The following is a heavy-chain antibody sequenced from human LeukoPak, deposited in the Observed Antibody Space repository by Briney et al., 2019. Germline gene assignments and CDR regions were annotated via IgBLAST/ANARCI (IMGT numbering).Heavy chain of an antibody. CDR2: IYYTGST. J-gene: IGHJ6*03. CDR3: ARAFTEGFYYYYMDV. V-gene: IGHV4-39*07. CDR1: GGSINTSSYY. Sequence: SETLSLTCSVSGGSINTSSYYWGWIRQPPGKGLEWIGTIYYTGSTYYNPSLMSRVTISLDTSKNQFSLRLSSVTAADTAVFYCARAFTEGFYYYYMDVWGKGITVTVSS.